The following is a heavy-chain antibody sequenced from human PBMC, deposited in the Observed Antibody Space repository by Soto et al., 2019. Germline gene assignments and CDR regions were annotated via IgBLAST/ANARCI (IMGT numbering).Heavy chain of an antibody. CDR1: GGSISSSSYY. Sequence: SETLSLTCTVSGGSISSSSYYWGWIRQPPGKGLEWIGSIYYSGSTYCNPSLKSRVTISVDTSKNQFSLKLSSVTAADTAVYYCARRGGRIAARGNWFDPWGQGTLVTVSS. J-gene: IGHJ5*02. V-gene: IGHV4-39*01. CDR3: ARRGGRIAARGNWFDP. D-gene: IGHD6-6*01. CDR2: IYYSGST.